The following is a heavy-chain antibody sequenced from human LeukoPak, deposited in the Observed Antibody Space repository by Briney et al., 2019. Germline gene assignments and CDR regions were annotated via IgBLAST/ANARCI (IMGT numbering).Heavy chain of an antibody. V-gene: IGHV4-59*08. CDR1: GGSITNYY. CDR2: LYYTGST. CDR3: ARHGSGYSSVFDY. J-gene: IGHJ4*02. D-gene: IGHD6-19*01. Sequence: PSETLSLTCTVSGGSITNYYWSWIRQPPGKGLEWIGYLYYTGSTNYNPSLKSRVTISADMSKNQFSLKLRSMTAADTAVYYCARHGSGYSSVFDYWGQGTLVTVSS.